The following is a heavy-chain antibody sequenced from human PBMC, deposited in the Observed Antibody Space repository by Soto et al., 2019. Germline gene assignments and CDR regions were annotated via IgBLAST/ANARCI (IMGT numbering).Heavy chain of an antibody. D-gene: IGHD1-1*01. CDR1: GYTFSTYG. Sequence: QVQLVQSGPEVKKPGASVKVSCKASGYTFSTYGFSWVRQAPGQGLEWMGWIGAYNDDTNYAQNFQGRITMTTDTSTTTSYMELRSMRSDDTAVYFCARAWKGAEGFDPWGQGTLVTVSS. J-gene: IGHJ5*02. V-gene: IGHV1-18*01. CDR2: IGAYNDDT. CDR3: ARAWKGAEGFDP.